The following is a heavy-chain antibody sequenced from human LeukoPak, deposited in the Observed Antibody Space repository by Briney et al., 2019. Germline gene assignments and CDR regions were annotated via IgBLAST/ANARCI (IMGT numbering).Heavy chain of an antibody. CDR2: IRYDGSNK. CDR1: GFTFSSYG. J-gene: IGHJ3*02. CDR3: AKDLWIQDDEDAFDI. Sequence: PGGSLRLSCAASGFTFSSYGIHWVRQAPGKGLEWVAFIRYDGSNKYYTDSVKGRFTISRDNSKNTLYLQMNSLRAEDTAVYYCAKDLWIQDDEDAFDIWGQGTMVTVSS. V-gene: IGHV3-30*02. D-gene: IGHD5-18*01.